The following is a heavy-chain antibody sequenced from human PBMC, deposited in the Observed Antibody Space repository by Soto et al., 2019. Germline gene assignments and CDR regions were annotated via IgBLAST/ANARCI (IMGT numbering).Heavy chain of an antibody. CDR1: GFTFNAYG. Sequence: QAQLVESGGGVVQPGESLRLSCEVSGFTFNAYGIHWVRQAPGKGLEWVADISHDGSNTNYGDSVKGRFTISRDNSKQPRYQQMNSLQPEDRALYCCAKGEYYYSCRGYYIFDCWGQRILVTVSS. V-gene: IGHV3-30*18. J-gene: IGHJ4*02. D-gene: IGHD3-22*01. CDR3: AKGEYYYSCRGYYIFDC. CDR2: ISHDGSNT.